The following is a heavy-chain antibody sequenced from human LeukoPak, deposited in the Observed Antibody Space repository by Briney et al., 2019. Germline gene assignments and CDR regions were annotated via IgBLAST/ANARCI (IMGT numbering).Heavy chain of an antibody. Sequence: GGSLRLSCAASGFTFSSYSMNWVRQAPGKGLEWVSSISSSSSYIYYADSVKGRFTISRDNAKNSLHLQMNSLRAEDTAVYYCAREIAAAGNPDCWGQGTLVTVSS. V-gene: IGHV3-21*01. CDR3: AREIAAAGNPDC. CDR2: ISSSSSYI. J-gene: IGHJ4*02. CDR1: GFTFSSYS. D-gene: IGHD6-13*01.